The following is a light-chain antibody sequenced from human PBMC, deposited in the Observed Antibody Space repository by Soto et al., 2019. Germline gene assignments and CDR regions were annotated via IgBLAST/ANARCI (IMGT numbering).Light chain of an antibody. CDR2: GAS. Sequence: EIVLTQSPGTLSLSPGERATLSCRASQSVSSAFLAWYQQKPGQAPRLLIFGASTRAPGIPDRFSGSGSGTDFTLTISRLEPEDFAVYYCQQYGSSFTFGRGTKVAIK. CDR1: QSVSSAF. V-gene: IGKV3-20*01. CDR3: QQYGSSFT. J-gene: IGKJ4*01.